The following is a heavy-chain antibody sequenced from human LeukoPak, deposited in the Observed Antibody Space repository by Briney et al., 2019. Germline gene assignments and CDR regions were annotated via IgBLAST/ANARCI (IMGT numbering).Heavy chain of an antibody. CDR2: IWYDGSSK. J-gene: IGHJ4*02. D-gene: IGHD3-16*02. Sequence: AGGSLGLSCAASGFTFSSYGMHWVRQAPGKGLEWVALIWYDGSSKHYADSVRGRFTISRDNSKNTLYLQMNSLRAEDTAVYYCARDFELSHWGQGTLVTVSS. CDR1: GFTFSSYG. CDR3: ARDFELSH. V-gene: IGHV3-33*01.